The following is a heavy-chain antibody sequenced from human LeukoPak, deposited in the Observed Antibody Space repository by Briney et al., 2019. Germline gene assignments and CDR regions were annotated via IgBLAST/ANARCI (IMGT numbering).Heavy chain of an antibody. D-gene: IGHD3-16*02. CDR3: ARGTGYYDYVWGSYPRPIDY. J-gene: IGHJ4*02. V-gene: IGHV1-8*01. CDR1: GYTFTSYD. CDR2: MNPNSGNT. Sequence: ASVKVSCKASGYTFTSYDINWVRQATGQGLEWMGWMNPNSGNTGYAQKFQGRVTMTRNTSISTAYMELSSLRSGDTAVYYCARGTGYYDYVWGSYPRPIDYWGQGTLVTVSS.